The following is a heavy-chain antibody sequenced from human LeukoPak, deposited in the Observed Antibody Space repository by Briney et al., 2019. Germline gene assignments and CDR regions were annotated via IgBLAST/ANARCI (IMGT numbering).Heavy chain of an antibody. CDR2: IGSGAKSYAT. J-gene: IGHJ6*03. V-gene: IGHV3-73*01. D-gene: IGHD5-18*01. Sequence: PGGSLRLSCAASGSTFSGSAMHWVRQAPGKGLEWVGQIGSGAKSYATAYAASVKGRFTISRDDSKNTAYLQMNSLHTEDTAVYYCTREKEAYNFGLAYYYYYMDVWGKGTTVTVSS. CDR1: GSTFSGSA. CDR3: TREKEAYNFGLAYYYYYMDV.